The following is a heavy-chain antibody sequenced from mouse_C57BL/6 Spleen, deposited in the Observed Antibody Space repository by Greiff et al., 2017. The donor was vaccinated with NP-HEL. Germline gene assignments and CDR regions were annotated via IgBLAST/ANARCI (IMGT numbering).Heavy chain of an antibody. CDR1: GYTFTSYW. J-gene: IGHJ3*01. CDR2: IHPNSGST. Sequence: QVQLQQPGAELVKPGASVKLSCKASGYTFTSYWMHWVKQRPGQGLEWIGMIHPNSGSTNYNEKFKSKATLTVDKSSSTAYMQLSSLTSEDSAVYYGARRVGYGGTWFAYWGQGTLVTVSA. CDR3: ARRVGYGGTWFAY. D-gene: IGHD1-2*01. V-gene: IGHV1-64*01.